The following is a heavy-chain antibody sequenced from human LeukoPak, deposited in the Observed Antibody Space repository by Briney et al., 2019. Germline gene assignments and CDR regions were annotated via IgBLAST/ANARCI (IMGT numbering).Heavy chain of an antibody. D-gene: IGHD3/OR15-3a*01. J-gene: IGHJ4*02. CDR1: GFTFTDAW. V-gene: IGHV3-15*01. CDR3: STWTDLYDY. Sequence: SGGSLRLSCVASGFTFTDAWMTWVRQAPGKGLEWVGRIRSKTDGGTTDYAAAVKGRFIISRDDSINTFYLQMNSLTTEDTAVYYCSTWTDLYDYWGQGTLVTVS. CDR2: IRSKTDGGTT.